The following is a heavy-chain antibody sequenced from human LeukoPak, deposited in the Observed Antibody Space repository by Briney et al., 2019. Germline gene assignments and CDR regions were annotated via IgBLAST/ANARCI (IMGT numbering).Heavy chain of an antibody. J-gene: IGHJ5*02. V-gene: IGHV3-7*04. CDR3: ARASGFNRFDP. CDR2: IKQDGSVK. Sequence: GGSLRLSCAVSGFTFSSYWMSWVRQAPGKGLEWVANIKQDGSVKYYVDSVKGRFSISRDNAKNSLDLQKNSLRAEDTAVYYCARASGFNRFDPWGQGTLVTVSS. CDR1: GFTFSSYW. D-gene: IGHD3-10*01.